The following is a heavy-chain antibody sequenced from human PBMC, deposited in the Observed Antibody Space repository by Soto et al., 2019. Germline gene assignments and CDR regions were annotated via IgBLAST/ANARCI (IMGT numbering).Heavy chain of an antibody. CDR1: GYTFTSYY. V-gene: IGHV1-46*01. J-gene: IGHJ6*02. CDR3: ARADGYSYGDYYYGMDV. D-gene: IGHD5-18*01. Sequence: GASVKVSCKASGYTFTSYYMHWVRQAPGQGLEWMGIINPSGGSTSYAQKFQGRVTMTRDTSTSTVYVELSSLRSEDTAVYYCARADGYSYGDYYYGMDVWGQGTTVTVSS. CDR2: INPSGGST.